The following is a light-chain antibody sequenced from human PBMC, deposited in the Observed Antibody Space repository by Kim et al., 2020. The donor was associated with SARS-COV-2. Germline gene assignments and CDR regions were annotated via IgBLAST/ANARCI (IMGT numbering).Light chain of an antibody. CDR3: QQYHSYSWT. CDR1: QSIDDL. J-gene: IGKJ1*01. V-gene: IGKV1-5*03. Sequence: DIQMTQSPSTLSASIGARVTITCRASQSIDDLLAWYQQKPGKAPKVLIYKASRLESGVPSRFSGSGSGTEFTLTISSLQPDDFATYYCQQYHSYSWTFGQGTKVDIK. CDR2: KAS.